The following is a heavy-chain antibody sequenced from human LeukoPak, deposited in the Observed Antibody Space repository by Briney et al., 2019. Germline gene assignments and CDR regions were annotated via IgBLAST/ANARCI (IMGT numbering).Heavy chain of an antibody. CDR1: GGSISSYY. D-gene: IGHD3-10*01. CDR3: ARAQGVITHFDY. CDR2: IYYSGST. Sequence: KASETLSLTCTVSGGSISSYYWGWIRQPPGKGLEWIGSIYYSGSTYYNPSLKSRVTISVDTSKNQFSLKLSSVTAADTAVYYCARAQGVITHFDYWGQGTLVTVSS. V-gene: IGHV4-39*07. J-gene: IGHJ4*02.